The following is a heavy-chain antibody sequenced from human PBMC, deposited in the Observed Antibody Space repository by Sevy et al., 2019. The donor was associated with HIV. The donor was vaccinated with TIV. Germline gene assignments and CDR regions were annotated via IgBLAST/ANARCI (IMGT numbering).Heavy chain of an antibody. CDR2: IYYSGST. CDR1: GGSVSSGSYY. V-gene: IGHV4-61*01. J-gene: IGHJ4*02. Sequence: SETLSLTCTVSGGSVSSGSYYWSWIRQPPGKGLEWIGYIYYSGSTNYNPSLKSRVTISVDTSKNQFSLKLSSVTAADTAVYYCARAIENGNYYDMGFRYFDYWGQGTLVTVSS. D-gene: IGHD3-22*01. CDR3: ARAIENGNYYDMGFRYFDY.